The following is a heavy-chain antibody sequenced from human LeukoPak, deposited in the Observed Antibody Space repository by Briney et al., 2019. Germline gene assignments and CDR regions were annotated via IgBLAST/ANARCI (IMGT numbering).Heavy chain of an antibody. CDR1: GDSVSSSNFF. CDR3: ARHEYQVFPPANWFDP. Sequence: SETLSLTCTVSGDSVSSSNFFWGWIRQPPGKGLEWIGSFHYSGSTFYNPSLKSRLTISVDKSKNHFPLKLTSVTAADSAVYYCARHEYQVFPPANWFDPWGQGTLVTVSS. CDR2: FHYSGST. D-gene: IGHD6-6*01. J-gene: IGHJ5*02. V-gene: IGHV4-39*02.